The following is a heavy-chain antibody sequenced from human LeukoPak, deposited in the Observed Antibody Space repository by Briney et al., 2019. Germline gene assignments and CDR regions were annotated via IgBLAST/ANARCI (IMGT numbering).Heavy chain of an antibody. Sequence: GRSLRLSCAASGFTFSSYAMHWVRQAPGKGLEWVAVISYDGSNKYYADSVKGRFTISRDNSKNTLYLQMNSLRAEDTAVYYCARDSRLGYFDYWGQGTLVTVSS. CDR1: GFTFSSYA. CDR2: ISYDGSNK. CDR3: ARDSRLGYFDY. V-gene: IGHV3-30*01. J-gene: IGHJ4*02. D-gene: IGHD3-16*01.